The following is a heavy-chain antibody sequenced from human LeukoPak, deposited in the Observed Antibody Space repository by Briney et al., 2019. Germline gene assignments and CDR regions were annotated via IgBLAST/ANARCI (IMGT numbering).Heavy chain of an antibody. CDR1: GFTFSSYW. CDR3: ARRINYYDSSGYYYVRYFDS. J-gene: IGHJ4*02. D-gene: IGHD3-22*01. V-gene: IGHV3-74*01. CDR2: VNTDGSSL. Sequence: GGSLRLSCAASGFTFSSYWMYWVRQGPGKGPVWVARVNTDGSSLNYADSVKGRFTISRDNAKNTLYLQMNSLGAEDTAVYYCARRINYYDSSGYYYVRYFDSWGQGTLVAVSS.